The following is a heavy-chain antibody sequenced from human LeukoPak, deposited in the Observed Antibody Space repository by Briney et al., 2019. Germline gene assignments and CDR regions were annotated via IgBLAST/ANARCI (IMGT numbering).Heavy chain of an antibody. CDR2: IYYSGST. J-gene: IGHJ4*02. D-gene: IGHD5-18*01. CDR3: ARHLRTAMVP. V-gene: IGHV4-39*01. CDR1: GGSISSSSYS. Sequence: SETLSLTCTVSGGSISSSSYSWGGIRQPPGKGLEWIGSIYYSGSTYYNPSLKSRVTISVDTSKNQFSLKLSSVTAADTAVYYCARHLRTAMVPWGQGTLVTVSS.